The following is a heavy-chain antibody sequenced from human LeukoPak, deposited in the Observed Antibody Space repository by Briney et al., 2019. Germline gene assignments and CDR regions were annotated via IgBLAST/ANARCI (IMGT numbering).Heavy chain of an antibody. J-gene: IGHJ4*02. CDR2: VHPNDGSS. V-gene: IGHV5-51*01. D-gene: IGHD2/OR15-2a*01. CDR3: ARHNNWAFDY. CDR1: GYSFASYW. Sequence: GESLKISCKASGYSFASYWIGWVRQMSGKGLEWMAIVHPNDGSSMYSPSFEGQVTTSADKSINTAYLEWSTLKASDTAIYYCARHNNWAFDYWDRGTLLTVSS.